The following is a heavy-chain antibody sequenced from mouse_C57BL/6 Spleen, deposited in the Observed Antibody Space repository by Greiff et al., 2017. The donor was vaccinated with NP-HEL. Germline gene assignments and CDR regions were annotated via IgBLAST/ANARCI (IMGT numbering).Heavy chain of an antibody. Sequence: EVKLMESGGGLVQPGGSMKLSCAASGFTFSDAWMDWVRQSPEKGLEWVAEIRNKANNHATYYAESVKGRFTIPRDDSKSSVYLQMHSLSAEATGIYYCTLDYYGSSHYFDYWGQGTTLTVSS. CDR2: IRNKANNHAT. J-gene: IGHJ2*01. CDR3: TLDYYGSSHYFDY. D-gene: IGHD1-1*01. CDR1: GFTFSDAW. V-gene: IGHV6-6*01.